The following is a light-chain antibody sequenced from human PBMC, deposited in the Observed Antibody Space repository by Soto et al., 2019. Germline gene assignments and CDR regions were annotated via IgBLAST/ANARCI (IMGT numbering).Light chain of an antibody. CDR3: QQYSDSPLT. CDR2: GAS. J-gene: IGKJ4*01. Sequence: EIVLTQSPGTLSLSPGEGATLSCRASQSVSSSNLAWYQQKPGQAPRLLIYGASNRATGIPDTFSGSGSGTDFTLTISRLEPEDFAVYYCQQYSDSPLTFGGGTKVEIK. V-gene: IGKV3-20*01. CDR1: QSVSSSN.